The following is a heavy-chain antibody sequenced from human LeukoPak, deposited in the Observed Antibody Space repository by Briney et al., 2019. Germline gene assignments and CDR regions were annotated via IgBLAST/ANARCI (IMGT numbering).Heavy chain of an antibody. D-gene: IGHD1-1*01. Sequence: GGSLRLSCAASEFTFSSYEMNWVRQAPGKGLEWVSYISTSGSTIYYADSVKGRFTISRDNAKNSLYLQMNSLRADDTGVYYCARTEKNWNYFDNWGQGTLVTVSP. CDR2: ISTSGSTI. CDR3: ARTEKNWNYFDN. V-gene: IGHV3-48*03. CDR1: EFTFSSYE. J-gene: IGHJ4*02.